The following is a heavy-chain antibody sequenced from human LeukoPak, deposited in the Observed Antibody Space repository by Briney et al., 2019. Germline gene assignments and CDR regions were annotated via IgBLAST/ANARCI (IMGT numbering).Heavy chain of an antibody. Sequence: GRSLRLSCAASGFTFSSYAMHWVRQAPGKGLEWLAVISYDESKKYYADSVKGRFTISRDKSENTLYLQMKILRGEYTAVYYCAKSGGGYYDTSGSVWGQGTMVTVSP. V-gene: IGHV3-30*07. J-gene: IGHJ3*01. CDR3: AKSGGGYYDTSGSV. CDR1: GFTFSSYA. D-gene: IGHD3-22*01. CDR2: ISYDESKK.